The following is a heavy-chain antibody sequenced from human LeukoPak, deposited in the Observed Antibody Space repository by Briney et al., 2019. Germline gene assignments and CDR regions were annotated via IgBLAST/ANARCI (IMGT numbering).Heavy chain of an antibody. CDR1: GFTVGSSY. CDR2: LYSSGNT. V-gene: IGHV3-66*01. Sequence: PGGSLRLSCAASGFTVGSSYMSWVRQAPGKGLEWVSTLYSSGNTYHADSVKGRFSISRDNSKNTLYLQMNSLRAEDTAVYYCANVRVITAVTRGFDYWGQGTLVTVSS. CDR3: ANVRVITAVTRGFDY. J-gene: IGHJ4*02. D-gene: IGHD4-17*01.